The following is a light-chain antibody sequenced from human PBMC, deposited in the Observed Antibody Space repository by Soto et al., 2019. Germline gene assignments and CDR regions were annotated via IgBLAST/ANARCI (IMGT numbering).Light chain of an antibody. V-gene: IGKV3-20*01. CDR2: GAS. CDR1: QSVSSSY. Sequence: EIVLAQSPGTLSLSPGDKATLSCRPSQSVSSSYLAWYQQKPGQTPRLLIYGASSRATGVPDRFSGSGSGTDFTLNISRLEAEDFAVYYCQQYGTSPTFGLGTKVEIK. J-gene: IGKJ1*01. CDR3: QQYGTSPT.